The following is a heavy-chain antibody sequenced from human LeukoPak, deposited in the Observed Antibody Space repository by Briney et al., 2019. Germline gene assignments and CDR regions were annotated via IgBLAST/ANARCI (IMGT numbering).Heavy chain of an antibody. D-gene: IGHD4-17*01. J-gene: IGHJ4*02. CDR1: GFTLSSYA. CDR2: ISGSGGST. Sequence: GGSLRLSCAASGFTLSSYAMSWVRQAPGEGLEWVSAISGSGGSTYYADSVKGRFTISRDNSKNTLYLQMNSLRAEDTAVYYCAKDARGTTRANFDYWGQGTLVTVS. V-gene: IGHV3-23*01. CDR3: AKDARGTTRANFDY.